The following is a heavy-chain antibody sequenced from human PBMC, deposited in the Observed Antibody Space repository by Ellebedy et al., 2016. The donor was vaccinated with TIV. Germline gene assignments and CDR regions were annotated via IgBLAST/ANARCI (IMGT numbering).Heavy chain of an antibody. D-gene: IGHD3-10*01. J-gene: IGHJ4*02. CDR1: GASINSGHF. CDR2: ISHTGTT. CDR3: ARLGGITMVRPDY. V-gene: IGHV4-38-2*02. Sequence: MPSETLSLTCTVSGASINSGHFWGWIRQSPGKGLEWIGTISHTGTTSYSPSLQSRVTISVDTSKNELSLKLTSVTATDTAVYYCARLGGITMVRPDYWGQGTLVTVSS.